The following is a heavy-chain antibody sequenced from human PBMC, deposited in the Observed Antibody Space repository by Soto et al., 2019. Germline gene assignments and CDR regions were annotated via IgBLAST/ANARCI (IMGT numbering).Heavy chain of an antibody. CDR3: VRDSAYAFDM. CDR1: GFTFSSEP. J-gene: IGHJ3*02. V-gene: IGHV3-48*02. Sequence: GESLKISCAASGFTFSSEPLNWVRQAPGKGLEWVSNIRSDSSGKFYADSVKGRFTISRDNAKNSLYLQMDGLRDEDTAMYYCVRDSAYAFDMWGQGTMVTVSS. CDR2: IRSDSSGK.